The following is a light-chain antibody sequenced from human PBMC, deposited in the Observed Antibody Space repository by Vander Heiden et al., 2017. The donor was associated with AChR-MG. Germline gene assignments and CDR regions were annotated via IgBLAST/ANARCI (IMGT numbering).Light chain of an antibody. CDR1: QSVLYSSNEKDY. CDR3: QQYYSIPQT. Sequence: DIVMTQSPDSLAVSLGERATINCKSSQSVLYSSNEKDYLAWYQQTPGQPPKLLIYWASTRESGVPDRFSGSGSGTDFTLTISSLQAEDVAVYYCQQYYSIPQTFGQGTKVEIK. V-gene: IGKV4-1*01. CDR2: WAS. J-gene: IGKJ1*01.